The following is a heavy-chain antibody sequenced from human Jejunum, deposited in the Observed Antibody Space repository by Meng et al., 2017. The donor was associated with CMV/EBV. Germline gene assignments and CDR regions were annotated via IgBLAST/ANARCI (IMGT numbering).Heavy chain of an antibody. D-gene: IGHD1-7*01. Sequence: SCAASGFSFSDYNMNWVRQAPGKGLEWVSSISRSSVGSTYYADSVRGRFTISRDDAENSLYLQINSLRVEDTAVYYCALVWDYDDFDYWGQGTLVTVSS. CDR3: ALVWDYDDFDY. CDR1: GFSFSDYN. V-gene: IGHV3-21*01. J-gene: IGHJ4*02. CDR2: ISRSSVGST.